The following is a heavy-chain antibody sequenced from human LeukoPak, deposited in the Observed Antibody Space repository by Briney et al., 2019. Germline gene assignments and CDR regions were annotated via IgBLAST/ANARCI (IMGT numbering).Heavy chain of an antibody. Sequence: PSETLSLTCAVYGGSFSGYYWSWIRQPPGKGLEWIGEINHSGSTNYNPSLKSRVTISVDTSKNQFPLKLSSVTAADTAVYYCARGPTAFDPWGQGTLVTVSS. CDR1: GGSFSGYY. V-gene: IGHV4-34*01. J-gene: IGHJ5*02. D-gene: IGHD2-21*02. CDR3: ARGPTAFDP. CDR2: INHSGST.